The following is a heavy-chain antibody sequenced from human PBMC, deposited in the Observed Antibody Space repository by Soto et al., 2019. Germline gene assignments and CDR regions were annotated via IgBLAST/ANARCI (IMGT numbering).Heavy chain of an antibody. CDR1: GYTFTGYG. D-gene: IGHD3-10*01. J-gene: IGHJ4*02. Sequence: ASVKVSCKASGYTFTGYGISWVRQAPGQGLEWMGWISAYNGNTNYAQKLQGRVTMTTDTSTSTAYMELRSLRSDDTAVYYCYSGSRPGQVDYWGQGTLVTVSS. CDR2: ISAYNGNT. V-gene: IGHV1-18*01. CDR3: YSGSRPGQVDY.